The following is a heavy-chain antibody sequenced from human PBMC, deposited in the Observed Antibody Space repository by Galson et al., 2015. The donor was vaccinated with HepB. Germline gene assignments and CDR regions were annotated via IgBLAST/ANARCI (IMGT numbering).Heavy chain of an antibody. J-gene: IGHJ6*04. CDR2: IRGSGTTI. CDR1: GFTFSNYN. D-gene: IGHD2-2*01. Sequence: SLRLSCAASGFTFSNYNMSWVRQAPGKGLEWVSGIRGSGTTIKYADSVQGRSTSSRDNSKNTLYLQMSILRAGDTAVYYCANGCSYTKCASCFFYVAYWGEGTTVTVSS. CDR3: ANGCSYTKCASCFFYVAY. V-gene: IGHV3-23*01.